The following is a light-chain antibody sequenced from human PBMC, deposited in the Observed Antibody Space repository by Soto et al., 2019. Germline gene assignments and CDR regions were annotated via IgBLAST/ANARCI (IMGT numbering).Light chain of an antibody. CDR3: QQGDSFPIS. J-gene: IGKJ5*01. V-gene: IGKV1-12*01. Sequence: DIQMTQSPSSVSASVGDRVSITCRASQGISSWLAWYQQKPGKATKLLIYAASSLQSGLPSRFCGSGSATEFTLTISTQQPEYFATYYCQQGDSFPISFGLGTRLEIK. CDR1: QGISSW. CDR2: AAS.